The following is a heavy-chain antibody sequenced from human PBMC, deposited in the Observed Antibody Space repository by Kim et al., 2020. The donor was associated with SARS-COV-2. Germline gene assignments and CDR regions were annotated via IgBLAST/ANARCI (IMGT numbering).Heavy chain of an antibody. D-gene: IGHD3-10*01. V-gene: IGHV3-30*04. Sequence: GGSLRLSCTASGFTFSSYAMHWVRQAPGKGLEWVAVISYDGSNKYYADSVKGRFTISRDNSKNTLYLQMNSLRAEDTAVYYCARAAMVRGGAFDYWGQGT. CDR2: ISYDGSNK. CDR1: GFTFSSYA. CDR3: ARAAMVRGGAFDY. J-gene: IGHJ4*02.